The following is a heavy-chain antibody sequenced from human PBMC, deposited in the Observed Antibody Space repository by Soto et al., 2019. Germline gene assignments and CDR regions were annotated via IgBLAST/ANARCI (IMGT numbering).Heavy chain of an antibody. V-gene: IGHV1-46*03. CDR1: GYTFTSYY. CDR2: INPSGGST. J-gene: IGHJ5*02. CDR3: ARDGNYYGSGSYGWFDP. Sequence: ASVKVSCKASGYTFTSYYMRWVRQAPGQGLEWMGIINPSGGSTSYAQKFQGRVTMTRDTSTSTVYMELSSLRSEDTAVYYCARDGNYYGSGSYGWFDPWGQGTLVTV. D-gene: IGHD3-10*01.